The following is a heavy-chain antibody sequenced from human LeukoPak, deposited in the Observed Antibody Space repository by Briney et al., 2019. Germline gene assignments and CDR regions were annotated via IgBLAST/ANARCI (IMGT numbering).Heavy chain of an antibody. CDR1: GFNFSNYG. CDR2: IRYDGSNK. CDR3: AKDPRRSYYYYYYMDV. Sequence: GGSLRLSCAASGFNFSNYGMDWVRQAPGKGLEWVAFIRYDGSNKNYADSVKGRFTISRDNSKNTLYLQMNSLRPEDTAVYYCAKDPRRSYYYYYYMDVWGRGTTVTVSS. J-gene: IGHJ6*03. V-gene: IGHV3-30*02.